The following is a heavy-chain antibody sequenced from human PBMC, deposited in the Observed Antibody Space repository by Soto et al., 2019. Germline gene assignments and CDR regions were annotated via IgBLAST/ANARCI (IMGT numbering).Heavy chain of an antibody. CDR3: ARDQYYYDSSGYYY. Sequence: GGSLRLSCAASGFTFSSYEMNWVHQAPGKGLEWVSYISSSGSTIYYADSVKGRFTISRDNAKNSLYLQMNSLRAEDTAVYYCARDQYYYDSSGYYYWGQGTLVTFSP. V-gene: IGHV3-48*03. CDR1: GFTFSSYE. CDR2: ISSSGSTI. J-gene: IGHJ4*02. D-gene: IGHD3-22*01.